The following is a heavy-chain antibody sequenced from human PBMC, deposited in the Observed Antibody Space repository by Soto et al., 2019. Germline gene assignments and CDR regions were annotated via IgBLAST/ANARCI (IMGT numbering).Heavy chain of an antibody. CDR1: GGSISSYY. J-gene: IGHJ6*02. D-gene: IGHD3-22*01. Sequence: SETLSLTCTVSGGSISSYYWSWIRQPPGKGLEWIGYIYYSGSTNYNPSLKSRVTISVDTSKNQFSLKLSSVTAADTAVYYCARDRGSGYYYHYYYGMDVWGQGTTVTVSS. V-gene: IGHV4-59*01. CDR2: IYYSGST. CDR3: ARDRGSGYYYHYYYGMDV.